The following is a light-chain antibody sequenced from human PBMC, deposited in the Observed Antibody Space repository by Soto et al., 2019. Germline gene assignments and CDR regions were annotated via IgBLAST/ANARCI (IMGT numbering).Light chain of an antibody. V-gene: IGLV1-51*01. Sequence: QSVLTQPPSVSGAPGQRVTISCTGSSSNIGANYDVHWYQHRPGTAPKLLIYDDNKRPSGIPDRFSGAKSGTSATLGITGFQTGDEADYYCGSWDSSLSAYVFGTGTKVTVL. CDR3: GSWDSSLSAYV. CDR1: SSNIGANYD. CDR2: DDN. J-gene: IGLJ1*01.